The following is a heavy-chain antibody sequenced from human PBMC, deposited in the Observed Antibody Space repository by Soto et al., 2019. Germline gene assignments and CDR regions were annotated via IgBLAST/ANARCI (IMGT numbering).Heavy chain of an antibody. Sequence: SETLSLTCTVSGDSVSSSYYYWGWIRQPPGKGLEWIGSIFYSGSTYYNPSLKSRVTISVDTSKNQFSLKLSSVTAADTAVYYCARVPFLGYCSSTSCPHSGHYFDYWGQGTLVTVSS. J-gene: IGHJ4*02. D-gene: IGHD2-2*01. CDR1: GDSVSSSYYY. V-gene: IGHV4-39*01. CDR2: IFYSGST. CDR3: ARVPFLGYCSSTSCPHSGHYFDY.